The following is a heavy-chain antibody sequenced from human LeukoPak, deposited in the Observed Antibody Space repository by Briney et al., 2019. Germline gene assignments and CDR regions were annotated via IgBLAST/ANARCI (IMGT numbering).Heavy chain of an antibody. CDR2: ISSSSSYI. Sequence: GGSLRLSCAASGFTFSSYAMSWVRQAPGKGLEWVSSISSSSSYIYYADSVKGRFTISRDNAKNSLYLQMNSLRAEDTAVYYCARDRYCSSTSCYGPDYWGQGTLVTVSS. CDR1: GFTFSSYA. V-gene: IGHV3-21*01. J-gene: IGHJ4*02. CDR3: ARDRYCSSTSCYGPDY. D-gene: IGHD2-2*01.